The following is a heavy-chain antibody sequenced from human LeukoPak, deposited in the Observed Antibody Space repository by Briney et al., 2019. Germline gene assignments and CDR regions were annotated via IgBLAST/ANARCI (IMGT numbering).Heavy chain of an antibody. D-gene: IGHD7-27*01. Sequence: SETLSLTCTVSGGSISSYYWSWIRQPPGKGLEWIGYIYYSGSTNYNPSLKSRVTISVDTSKNQFSLKLSSVTAADTVVYYCARSSRTGEKAFDYWGQGTLDTVSS. CDR2: IYYSGST. CDR3: ARSSRTGEKAFDY. CDR1: GGSISSYY. V-gene: IGHV4-59*01. J-gene: IGHJ4*02.